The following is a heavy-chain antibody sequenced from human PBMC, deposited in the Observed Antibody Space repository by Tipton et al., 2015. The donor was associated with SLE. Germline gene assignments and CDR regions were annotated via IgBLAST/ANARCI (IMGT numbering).Heavy chain of an antibody. D-gene: IGHD2-2*01. Sequence: SLRLSCAASGFTFSSYGMNWVRQAPGKGLEWVSYISSSSSTIYYADSVKGRFTISRDNAKNSLYLQMNSLRAEDTAVYYCARDCPAATCYYYYMDVWGKVTTVTVSS. V-gene: IGHV3-48*01. CDR2: ISSSSSTI. CDR3: ARDCPAATCYYYYMDV. CDR1: GFTFSSYG. J-gene: IGHJ6*03.